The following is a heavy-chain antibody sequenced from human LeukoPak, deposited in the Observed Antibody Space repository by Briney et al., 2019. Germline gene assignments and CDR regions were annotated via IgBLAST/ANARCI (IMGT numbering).Heavy chain of an antibody. CDR3: AKTVRLIHFFDS. CDR1: GFTFNHNG. Sequence: GRSLRLSCVASGFTFNHNGMHWVRQAPGKGLEWVAVISYDGSNKYYADSVKGRFTISRDNSKSTLYLQMNSLTSEDTATYLCAKTVRLIHFFDSWGQGTLVTVSS. CDR2: ISYDGSNK. V-gene: IGHV3-30*18. D-gene: IGHD1-1*01. J-gene: IGHJ4*02.